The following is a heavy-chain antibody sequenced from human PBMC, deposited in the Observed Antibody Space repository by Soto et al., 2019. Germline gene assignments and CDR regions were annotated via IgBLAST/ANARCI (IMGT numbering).Heavy chain of an antibody. D-gene: IGHD2-2*01. CDR1: GFTFITYE. J-gene: IGHJ4*02. Sequence: LRLSCVASGFTFITYEMNWVRQAPGRGLEWISYISGSSSMIYYTDSVKGRFTISRDNAKNSLYLQMNSLRAADTAVYYCGRCTSTSCHLGSDYWGQGTLVTVSS. CDR2: ISGSSSMI. V-gene: IGHV3-48*03. CDR3: GRCTSTSCHLGSDY.